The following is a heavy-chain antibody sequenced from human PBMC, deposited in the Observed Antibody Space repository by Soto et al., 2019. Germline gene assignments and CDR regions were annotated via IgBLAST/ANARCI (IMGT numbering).Heavy chain of an antibody. CDR3: VRDYDYDSSGYPGADYYGMDV. Sequence: SETLSLTCTVSGGSITSCGYYWRWIRQHPGKGLEWIVYIYYSGSTYYNPSLKSRVAISVDTSKNQFSLKLSSVTAADTAVYYCVRDYDYDSSGYPGADYYGMDVWGQGTTVTVSS. V-gene: IGHV4-31*03. CDR1: GGSITSCGYY. J-gene: IGHJ6*02. D-gene: IGHD3-22*01. CDR2: IYYSGST.